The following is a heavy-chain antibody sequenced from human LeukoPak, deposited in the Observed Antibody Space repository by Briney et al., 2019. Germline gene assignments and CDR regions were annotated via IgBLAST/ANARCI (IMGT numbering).Heavy chain of an antibody. D-gene: IGHD6-13*01. CDR2: ISPNSGDT. CDR1: GYTFTGYY. CDR3: ARYSTWYYFDY. V-gene: IGHV1-2*02. J-gene: IGHJ4*02. Sequence: GASVTVSCKASGYTFTGYYIHWVRQAPGQGLEWMGWISPNSGDTNSAQKFQGRVTMTRDTSISTAYMELSRLRSDDTAVYYCARYSTWYYFDYWGQGTLVTVSS.